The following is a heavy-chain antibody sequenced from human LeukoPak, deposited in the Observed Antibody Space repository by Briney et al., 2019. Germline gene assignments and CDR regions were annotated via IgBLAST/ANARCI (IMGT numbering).Heavy chain of an antibody. D-gene: IGHD1-26*01. CDR3: ASPSGSGAYSVFYY. J-gene: IGHJ4*02. CDR1: GFTFSDHY. V-gene: IGHV3-72*01. CDR2: SKNKADSYTT. Sequence: GRSLRLSCAASGFTFSDHYIDWVRQAPGKGLEWVGRSKNKADSYTTEYAASVKGRFSISRDDSKSSLYLQMDSLKTEDTAVYYCASPSGSGAYSVFYYWGQGTLVTVSS.